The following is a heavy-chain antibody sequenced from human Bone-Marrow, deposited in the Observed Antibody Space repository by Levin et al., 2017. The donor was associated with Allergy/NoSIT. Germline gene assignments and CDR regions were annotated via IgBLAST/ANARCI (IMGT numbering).Heavy chain of an antibody. Sequence: PGGSLRLSCAVFGFTFSDHYIDWVRQAPGKGLEWVARSRNRARRYTTDYAASVKGRFTISRDDSQKLSFLQMSSLKTEDTALYYCARTTPGSGDFNYWGQGTLVTVSS. V-gene: IGHV3-72*01. CDR3: ARTTPGSGDFNY. CDR2: SRNRARRYTT. J-gene: IGHJ4*02. CDR1: GFTFSDHY. D-gene: IGHD1-26*01.